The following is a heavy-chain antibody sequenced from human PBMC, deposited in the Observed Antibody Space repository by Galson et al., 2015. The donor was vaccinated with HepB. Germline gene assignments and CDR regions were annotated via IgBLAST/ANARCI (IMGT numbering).Heavy chain of an antibody. CDR2: IRTKTVGGTA. Sequence: SLRLSCAVSGLNFDTAWMSWVRQAPGKGLEWVGRIRTKTVGGTADYAAPVKGRFTVSRDDSKNTLYLQMNSLKIEDTALYFCTTDWTFYHGGSGSFTVYSIFDYWGQGTLVTVSS. CDR1: GLNFDTAW. CDR3: TTDWTFYHGGSGSFTVYSIFDY. J-gene: IGHJ4*02. D-gene: IGHD3-22*01. V-gene: IGHV3-15*01.